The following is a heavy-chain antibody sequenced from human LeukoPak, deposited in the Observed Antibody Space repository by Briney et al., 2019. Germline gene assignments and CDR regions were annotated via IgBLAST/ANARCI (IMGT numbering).Heavy chain of an antibody. CDR2: ISGSGGST. J-gene: IGHJ4*02. CDR1: GFTFSSHG. D-gene: IGHD4-11*01. CDR3: ARERTTVVSGTTIGAY. Sequence: GGTLRLSCAASGFTFSSHGMSWVRQAPGKGLEWVSAISGSGGSTYYADSVKGRFTISRDNAKNSLYLQMNSLRADDTAVYYCARERTTVVSGTTIGAYWGQGTLVTVSS. V-gene: IGHV3-23*01.